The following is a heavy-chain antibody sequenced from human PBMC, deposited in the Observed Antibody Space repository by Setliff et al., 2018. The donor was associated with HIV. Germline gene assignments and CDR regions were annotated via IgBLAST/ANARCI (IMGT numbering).Heavy chain of an antibody. CDR1: GLTFSNYA. V-gene: IGHV3-23*01. Sequence: GGSLRLSCGGSGLTFSNYAMSWVRQAPGKGLEWVSSISGSGGSTFYADSVKGRFTISRDNSKNTLYLHLNTLRPEDTAMYFCASARIPTGGVSTSLDYWGQGALVTVSS. CDR2: ISGSGGST. J-gene: IGHJ4*02. D-gene: IGHD3-3*01. CDR3: ASARIPTGGVSTSLDY.